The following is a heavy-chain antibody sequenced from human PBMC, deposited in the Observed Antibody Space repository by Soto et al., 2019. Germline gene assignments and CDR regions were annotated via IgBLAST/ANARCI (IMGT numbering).Heavy chain of an antibody. CDR2: IRSKAYGGTT. V-gene: IGHV3-49*04. Sequence: GGSLRLSCTASGFTFGDYAMSWVRQAPGKGLEWVGFIRSKAYGGTTEYAASVKGRFTISRDDSKSIAYLQMNSLKTEDTAVYYCTRGGVGPDIVVVPAAIAFDYWGQGTLVTVSS. CDR1: GFTFGDYA. D-gene: IGHD2-2*01. CDR3: TRGGVGPDIVVVPAAIAFDY. J-gene: IGHJ4*02.